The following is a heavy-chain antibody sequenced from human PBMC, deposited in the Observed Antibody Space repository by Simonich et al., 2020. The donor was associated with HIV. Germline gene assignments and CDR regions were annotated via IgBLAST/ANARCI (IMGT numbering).Heavy chain of an antibody. D-gene: IGHD6-6*01. J-gene: IGHJ3*02. CDR1: GYTFTAWN. CDR2: INPNRGGT. Sequence: QVQLVQSGAEVKKPGASVKVSCKASGYTFTAWNIHWVRQAPGQGLEWMGRINPNRGGTEYPQKVQGRVTMTRDKSIKTAYMELRKLRADDTAVYYCAIHGPGSSSSALDIWGQGTMVTVSS. V-gene: IGHV1-2*02. CDR3: AIHGPGSSSSALDI.